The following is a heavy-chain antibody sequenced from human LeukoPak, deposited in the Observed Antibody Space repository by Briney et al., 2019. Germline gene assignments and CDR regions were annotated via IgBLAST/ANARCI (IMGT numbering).Heavy chain of an antibody. CDR1: GGSISGDY. Sequence: SETLSLTCTVSGGSISGDYWSWIRQPPGKGLEWIGYIYYSGSTNYNPSLKSRVTISVDTSKNQFSLKLSSVTAADTAVYYCARSVDIVATTPLDYWGQGTLVTVSS. CDR2: IYYSGST. D-gene: IGHD5-12*01. CDR3: ARSVDIVATTPLDY. V-gene: IGHV4-59*01. J-gene: IGHJ4*02.